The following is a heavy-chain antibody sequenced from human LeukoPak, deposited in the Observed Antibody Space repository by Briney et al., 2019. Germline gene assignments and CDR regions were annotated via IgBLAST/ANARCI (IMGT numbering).Heavy chain of an antibody. D-gene: IGHD3-3*01. V-gene: IGHV4-59*01. Sequence: PSETLSLTCSVSGGSISSYYWSWIRQPPGKGLEWIGYIYYSGSTNYNPSLKSRVTISVDTSKNQFSLKLSSVTAADTAMYYCARGFWSGYYYWDYWGQGTLVTAPS. J-gene: IGHJ4*02. CDR2: IYYSGST. CDR1: GGSISSYY. CDR3: ARGFWSGYYYWDY.